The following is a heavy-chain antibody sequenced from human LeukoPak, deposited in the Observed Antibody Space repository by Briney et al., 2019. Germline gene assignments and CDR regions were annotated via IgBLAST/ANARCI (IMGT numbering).Heavy chain of an antibody. V-gene: IGHV3-23*01. CDR3: AKDPPSITMVRGVISSNTYGMDV. CDR2: ISGSGGST. Sequence: PGGSLRLSCAASGFTFSSYAMSWVRQAPGKGLEWVSAISGSGGSTYYADSVKGRFTISRDNSKNTLYLQMNSLRAEDTAVYYCAKDPPSITMVRGVISSNTYGMDVWGQGTTVTVSS. CDR1: GFTFSSYA. J-gene: IGHJ6*02. D-gene: IGHD3-10*01.